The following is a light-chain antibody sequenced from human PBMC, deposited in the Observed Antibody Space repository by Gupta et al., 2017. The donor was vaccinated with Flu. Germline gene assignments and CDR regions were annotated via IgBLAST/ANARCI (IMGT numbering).Light chain of an antibody. CDR1: RSNIGLNN. CDR2: PNA. Sequence: QSVLTQPLFASGAPGQRVTISCSGCRSNIGLNNIYCYQQLPVAAPTLLIYPNAQRPSGVHDRFSDSKSGNSASLAISELLSEDEADYYCAALYDSLSGRVFGVGTKLTVL. J-gene: IGLJ2*01. CDR3: AALYDSLSGRV. V-gene: IGLV1-47*01.